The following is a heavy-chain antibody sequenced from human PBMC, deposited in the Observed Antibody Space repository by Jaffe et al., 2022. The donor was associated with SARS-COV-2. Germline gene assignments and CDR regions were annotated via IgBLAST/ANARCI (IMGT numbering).Heavy chain of an antibody. Sequence: EVQLVESGGGLVQPGGSLRLSCAASGFTFSSYDMHWVRQATGKGLEWVSAIGTAGDTYYPGSVKGRFTISRENAKNSLYLQMNSLRAGDTAVYYCARGVTYVWGSGNDAFDIWGQGTMVTVSS. V-gene: IGHV3-13*01. CDR2: IGTAGDT. D-gene: IGHD3-16*01. CDR3: ARGVTYVWGSGNDAFDI. CDR1: GFTFSSYD. J-gene: IGHJ3*02.